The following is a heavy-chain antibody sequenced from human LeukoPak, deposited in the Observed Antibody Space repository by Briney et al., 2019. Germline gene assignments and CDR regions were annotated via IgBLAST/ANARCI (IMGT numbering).Heavy chain of an antibody. CDR2: IRNKANSYTT. Sequence: PGGSLRLSCAASGFTFSDHYMDWVRQAPGKGLERVGRIRNKANSYTTEYAASVKGRFTISRDDSMNSLYLQMNSLKTEDTAVYYCARVANRQWLVRDFDYWGQGTLVTVSS. CDR1: GFTFSDHY. J-gene: IGHJ4*02. V-gene: IGHV3-72*01. CDR3: ARVANRQWLVRDFDY. D-gene: IGHD6-19*01.